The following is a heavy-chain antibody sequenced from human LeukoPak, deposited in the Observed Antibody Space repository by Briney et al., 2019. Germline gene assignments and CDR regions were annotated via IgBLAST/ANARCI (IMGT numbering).Heavy chain of an antibody. J-gene: IGHJ4*02. CDR2: ISSSRTII. CDR3: ARATGRWWYFFDH. Sequence: GGSLRLSCAASGFTFSDYYMTWLRQAPGKGLEWVSYISSSRTIIYYADSVKGRFTISRDNSKNSLYLQMNTLRAEDPAIYYCARATGRWWYFFDHWGQGTQVTVSS. D-gene: IGHD2-15*01. V-gene: IGHV3-11*01. CDR1: GFTFSDYY.